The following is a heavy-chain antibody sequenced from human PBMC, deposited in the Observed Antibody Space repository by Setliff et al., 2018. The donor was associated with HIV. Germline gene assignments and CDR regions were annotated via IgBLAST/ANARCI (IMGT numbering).Heavy chain of an antibody. CDR1: GFSFSNYA. Sequence: GGSLRLSCADSGFSFSNYAMTGVRQAPGKGLEWVSTIANGINTYYADSARGRFTISRDNSKNILYLQMNSLRAEDTAKYYCALRQRGGLVGAGNAFDIWGQGTMVTVSS. CDR2: IANGINT. V-gene: IGHV3-23*01. J-gene: IGHJ3*02. CDR3: ALRQRGGLVGAGNAFDI. D-gene: IGHD1-26*01.